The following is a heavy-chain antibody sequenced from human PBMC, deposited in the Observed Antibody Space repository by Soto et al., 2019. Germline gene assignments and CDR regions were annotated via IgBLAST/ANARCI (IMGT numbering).Heavy chain of an antibody. J-gene: IGHJ4*02. Sequence: GGSLRLSCAASGFTFSSYAMSWVRQAPGKGLEWVSRISDSGGSTYYADSVKGRFTISRDNSKNTLYLQMNSLRAEDTAVYYCAKSALGYYEGGGYIDYWGQGTLVTVSS. V-gene: IGHV3-23*01. CDR3: AKSALGYYEGGGYIDY. D-gene: IGHD3-22*01. CDR2: ISDSGGST. CDR1: GFTFSSYA.